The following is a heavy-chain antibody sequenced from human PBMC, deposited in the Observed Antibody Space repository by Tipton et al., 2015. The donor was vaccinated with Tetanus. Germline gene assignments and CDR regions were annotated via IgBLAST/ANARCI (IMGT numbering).Heavy chain of an antibody. CDR2: IFYGGFT. CDR3: ARRDILAGYPHDH. Sequence: TLSLTCTVSGGTVNTAGHYWDWIRQPPGEGLEWIGSIFYGGFTYYNPSLKGRITMSIDKAKNQFSLNLNSVTAADTAVYYCARRDILAGYPHDHWGQGTLVTVSS. CDR1: GGTVNTAGHY. J-gene: IGHJ5*02. V-gene: IGHV4-39*01. D-gene: IGHD3-9*01.